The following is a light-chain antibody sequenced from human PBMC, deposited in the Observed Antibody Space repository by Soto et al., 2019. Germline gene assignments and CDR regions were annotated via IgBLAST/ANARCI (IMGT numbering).Light chain of an antibody. Sequence: DIQMPPPPSTVSASVGDRGSITCAASDIIISWLAWYQQKPGRALKLLIYDASTLESGVPSRFSGSGSGTEFTLTISSLQTDDFATYYCQQYKSYSSWTFGEGTKV. V-gene: IGKV1-5*01. CDR3: QQYKSYSSWT. CDR1: DIIISW. CDR2: DAS. J-gene: IGKJ1*01.